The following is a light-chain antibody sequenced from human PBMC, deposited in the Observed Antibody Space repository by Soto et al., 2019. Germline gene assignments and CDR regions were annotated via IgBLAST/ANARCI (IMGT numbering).Light chain of an antibody. CDR1: QSVSNNY. V-gene: IGKV3D-20*02. Sequence: EIVLTQSPGTLSLSPGERATLSCRASQSVSNNYLAWYQQKPGQAPRLLIYEASSRATGIPARFSGGGSGTVFTLTISRLEPEDFAVYYCQQRSNWPWTFGQGTKVDIK. J-gene: IGKJ1*01. CDR3: QQRSNWPWT. CDR2: EAS.